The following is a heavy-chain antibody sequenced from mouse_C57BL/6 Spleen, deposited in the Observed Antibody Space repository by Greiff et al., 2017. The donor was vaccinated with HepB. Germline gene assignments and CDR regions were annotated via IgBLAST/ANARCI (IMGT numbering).Heavy chain of an antibody. D-gene: IGHD2-3*01. Sequence: VQLQQSGTELVKPGASVKLSCKASGYTFTSYWMHWVKQRPGQGLEWIGNINSSNGGTNYNEKFKSKATLTVDKSSSKAYMQLSSLTSEDSAVYYCAREGAPFYDGYPYAMDYWGQGTSVTVSS. CDR2: INSSNGGT. CDR3: AREGAPFYDGYPYAMDY. CDR1: GYTFTSYW. J-gene: IGHJ4*01. V-gene: IGHV1-53*01.